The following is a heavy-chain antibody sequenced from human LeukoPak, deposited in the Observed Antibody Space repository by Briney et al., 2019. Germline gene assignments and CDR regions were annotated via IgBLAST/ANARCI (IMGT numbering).Heavy chain of an antibody. J-gene: IGHJ4*02. CDR1: GYTFTSYA. CDR3: ARHGGIGPKRDYFDY. CDR2: LSTDNGDT. V-gene: IGHV1-18*01. D-gene: IGHD3-16*01. Sequence: ASVKVSCKASGYTFTSYAMNWVRQAPGQGLEWMGWLSTDNGDTSYAQKLQGRVTMTTDTSTTTAHMELRSLTSDDTAIYYCARHGGIGPKRDYFDYWGPGTLVTVSS.